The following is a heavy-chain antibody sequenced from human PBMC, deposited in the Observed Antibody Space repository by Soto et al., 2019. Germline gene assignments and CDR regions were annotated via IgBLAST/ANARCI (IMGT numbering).Heavy chain of an antibody. Sequence: GASVKVSCKASGGTFSSYAISWVRQAPGQGLEWMGGIIPIFGTANYAQKFQGRVTITADESTSTAYMELSSLRSEDTAVYYCARSNPPRLQLWAKYYFDDWGQGTLVTVSS. J-gene: IGHJ4*02. D-gene: IGHD5-18*01. CDR1: GGTFSSYA. CDR3: ARSNPPRLQLWAKYYFDD. CDR2: IIPIFGTA. V-gene: IGHV1-69*13.